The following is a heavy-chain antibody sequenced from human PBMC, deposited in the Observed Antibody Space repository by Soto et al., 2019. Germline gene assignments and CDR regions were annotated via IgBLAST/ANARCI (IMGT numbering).Heavy chain of an antibody. CDR3: EKDAVYGDGFWLPES. CDR2: ILGSGGT. D-gene: IGHD4-17*01. CDR1: IFSFSKYA. J-gene: IGHJ4*02. V-gene: IGHV3-23*01. Sequence: LRLSCSASIFSFSKYAMMWVRQSPGKGLEWVAGILGSGGTYHADSVKGRFTISKDNSLTTLYMQMDFLRADDTAVYYCEKDAVYGDGFWLPESWGQGTLVTVSS.